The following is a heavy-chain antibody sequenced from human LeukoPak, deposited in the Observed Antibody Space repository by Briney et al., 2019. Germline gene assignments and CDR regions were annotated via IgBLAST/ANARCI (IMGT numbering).Heavy chain of an antibody. CDR2: INSDGSST. CDR1: GFTFSSYW. J-gene: IGHJ4*02. Sequence: GGSLRLSCAASGFTFSSYWMHWVRHAPGKGLVWVSRINSDGSSTSYADSVKGRFTISRDNAKNTLYLQMNSLRAEDTAVYYCARGYCSSTSCYASFDYWGQGTLVTVSS. D-gene: IGHD2-2*01. CDR3: ARGYCSSTSCYASFDY. V-gene: IGHV3-74*01.